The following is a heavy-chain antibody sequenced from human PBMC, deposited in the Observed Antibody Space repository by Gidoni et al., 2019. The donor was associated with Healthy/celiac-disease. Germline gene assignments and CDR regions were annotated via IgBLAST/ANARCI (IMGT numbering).Heavy chain of an antibody. D-gene: IGHD4-17*01. V-gene: IGHV3-43*02. CDR2: IRWDGGST. Sequence: EVQLVESGGGVVQPGGSLRISCAASGFTFDDYAMHWVRQAPGKGLEWFSLIRWDGGSTYYADSVKGRFTISRDNSKNSLYLQMNSLRTEDTALYYCAKDAAFTTVGPGYFQHWGQGTLVTVSS. J-gene: IGHJ1*01. CDR3: AKDAAFTTVGPGYFQH. CDR1: GFTFDDYA.